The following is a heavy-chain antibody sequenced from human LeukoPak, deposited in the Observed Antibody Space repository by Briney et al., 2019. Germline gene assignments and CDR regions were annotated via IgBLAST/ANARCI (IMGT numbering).Heavy chain of an antibody. CDR2: ISGSGGST. D-gene: IGHD4-23*01. CDR1: GFTFSNYA. CDR3: AKSPRWSDPNWFDP. Sequence: GGSLRLSCAVSGFTFSNYAMSWVRQAPGKGLEWVSAISGSGGSTDYADSVKGRFTISRDNSKNTLYLQMNSLRAEDTAVYYCAKSPRWSDPNWFDPWGQGTLVTVSS. V-gene: IGHV3-23*01. J-gene: IGHJ5*02.